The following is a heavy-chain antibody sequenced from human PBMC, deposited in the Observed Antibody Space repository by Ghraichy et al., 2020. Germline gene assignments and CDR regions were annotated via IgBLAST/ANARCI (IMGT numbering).Heavy chain of an antibody. V-gene: IGHV4-59*01. CDR2: IYYSGTT. J-gene: IGHJ5*02. Sequence: SQTLSLTCTVSGDSISGSYWSWIRQPPGKGLEWIGYIYYSGTTIYNPSLKSRVTISVDTSKNQFSLKLTSVTAADTAMYYCARLIASTGSSDWFDPWGQGTLVTVSS. CDR1: GDSISGSY. CDR3: ARLIASTGSSDWFDP. D-gene: IGHD1-1*01.